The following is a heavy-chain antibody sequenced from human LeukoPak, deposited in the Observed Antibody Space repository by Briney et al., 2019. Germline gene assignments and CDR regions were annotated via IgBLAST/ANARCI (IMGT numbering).Heavy chain of an antibody. V-gene: IGHV3-48*03. Sequence: GGSLRLSCAASGFTFSSYEMNWVRQAPGKGLEWVSYISSSGSTIYYADSVKGRFTISRDNAKNSLYLQMNSLRAEDTAVYYCARDSNRYYYDSSGYFIFDYWGQGTLVTVSS. CDR2: ISSSGSTI. CDR1: GFTFSSYE. J-gene: IGHJ4*02. D-gene: IGHD3-22*01. CDR3: ARDSNRYYYDSSGYFIFDY.